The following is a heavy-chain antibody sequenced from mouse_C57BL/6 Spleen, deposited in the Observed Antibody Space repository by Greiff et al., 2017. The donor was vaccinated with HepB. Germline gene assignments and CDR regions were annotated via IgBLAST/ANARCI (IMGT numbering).Heavy chain of an antibody. V-gene: IGHV3-6*01. J-gene: IGHJ2*01. Sequence: DVQLQESGPGLVKPSQSLSLTCSVTGYSITSGYYWNWIRQFPGNKLEWMGYISYDGSNNYNPSLKNRISITRDTSKNQFFLKLNSVTTEDTATYYCASERIYYYGSSYGYFDYWGQGTTLTVSS. CDR2: ISYDGSN. CDR1: GYSITSGYY. CDR3: ASERIYYYGSSYGYFDY. D-gene: IGHD1-1*01.